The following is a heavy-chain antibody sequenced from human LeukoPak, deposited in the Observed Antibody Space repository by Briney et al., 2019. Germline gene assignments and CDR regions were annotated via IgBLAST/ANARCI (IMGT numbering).Heavy chain of an antibody. CDR1: GFTFSSYT. V-gene: IGHV3-48*01. J-gene: IGHJ4*02. CDR3: ARDRYRGIVATIPLVPFDY. D-gene: IGHD5-12*01. Sequence: GGSLRLSCTASGFTFSSYTMNWVRQAPGKGLEWVSYISSSSSTIYYADSVKGRFTISRDNAKNSLYLQMNSLRAEDTAVYYCARDRYRGIVATIPLVPFDYWGQGTLVTVSS. CDR2: ISSSSSTI.